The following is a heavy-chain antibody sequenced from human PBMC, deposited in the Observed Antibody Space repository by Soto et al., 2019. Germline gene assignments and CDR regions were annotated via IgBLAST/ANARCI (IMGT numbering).Heavy chain of an antibody. V-gene: IGHV4-4*02. CDR1: GASISSSNW. CDR3: ARDYLEVRPGHYYAMDV. J-gene: IGHJ6*02. D-gene: IGHD3-3*01. CDR2: IFHSGDT. Sequence: QVQLQESGPGLVEPSGTLSLTCAVSGASISSSNWWSWVRQSPGKGLEWFGEIFHSGDTSYNPSLKSRVIISVDESKNQFSLRLTSVTASDTAVYFCARDYLEVRPGHYYAMDVWGQGTKVIIAS.